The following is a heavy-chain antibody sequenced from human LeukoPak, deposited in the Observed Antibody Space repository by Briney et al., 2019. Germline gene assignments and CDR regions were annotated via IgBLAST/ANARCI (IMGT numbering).Heavy chain of an antibody. CDR2: IDDDGTGT. V-gene: IGHV3-74*01. CDR1: GFSFSSYW. Sequence: GGSVRLSCAASGFSFSSYWMHWVRQAPGKGLVWVSRIDDDGTGTTYEDSVKGRFTISRDNAKNTVYLQMSRLRVEDTAVYSCARSASGYDSWGQGTLVTVSS. D-gene: IGHD5-12*01. CDR3: ARSASGYDS. J-gene: IGHJ5*02.